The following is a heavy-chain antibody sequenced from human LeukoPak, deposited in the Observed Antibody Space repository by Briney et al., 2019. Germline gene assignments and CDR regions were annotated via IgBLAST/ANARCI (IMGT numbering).Heavy chain of an antibody. Sequence: PSETLSLTCAVYGGSFSGYYWSGIRQPPGKGLEWIGEINHSGSTNYNPSLKSRVTISVDTSKNQFSLKLSSVTAADTAVYYCARVGYCSSTSCTTDWGQGTLVTVSS. V-gene: IGHV4-34*01. CDR3: ARVGYCSSTSCTTD. J-gene: IGHJ4*02. CDR2: INHSGST. CDR1: GGSFSGYY. D-gene: IGHD2-2*01.